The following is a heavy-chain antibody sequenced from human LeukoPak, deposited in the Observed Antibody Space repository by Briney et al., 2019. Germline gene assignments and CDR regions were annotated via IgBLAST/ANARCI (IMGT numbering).Heavy chain of an antibody. D-gene: IGHD3-3*01. J-gene: IGHJ5*02. CDR1: GGSISSGGYY. Sequence: SETLSLTCTVSGGSISSGGYYWSWIRQHPGKGLEWIGYIYYSGSTYYNPSLKSRVTISVDTSKNQFSLKLSSVTAADTAVYYCARGPSRLTIFGVGGNNWFDPWGQGTLVTVSS. CDR2: IYYSGST. CDR3: ARGPSRLTIFGVGGNNWFDP. V-gene: IGHV4-31*03.